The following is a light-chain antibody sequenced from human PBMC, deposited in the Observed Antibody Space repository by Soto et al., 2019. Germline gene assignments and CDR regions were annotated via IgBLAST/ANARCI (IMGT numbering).Light chain of an antibody. CDR2: DVN. CDR1: SSDVGGYDH. CDR3: SSYTSRDTLV. Sequence: QSVLTQPASVSGSPGQSITISCTGTSSDVGGYDHVSWYQQHPGKAPKLIIYDVNILPSGVSNRFSGSKSGNTASLAVSGLQAEDEADYYCSSYTSRDTLVFGGGTKVTVL. J-gene: IGLJ3*02. V-gene: IGLV2-14*03.